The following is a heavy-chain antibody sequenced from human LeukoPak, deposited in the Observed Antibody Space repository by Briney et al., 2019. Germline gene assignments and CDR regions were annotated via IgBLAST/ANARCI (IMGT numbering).Heavy chain of an antibody. D-gene: IGHD6-19*01. CDR1: GFTFSSYW. Sequence: GGSLRLSCAASGFTFSSYWMSWVRQAPGKGLEWVANIKQDGSEKYYVDSVKGRFTISRDNAKNSLYLQMNSLRAEDTAVYYCAREIGYSSGWPTYYFDYWAQGTLVTVSS. CDR2: IKQDGSEK. V-gene: IGHV3-7*01. J-gene: IGHJ4*02. CDR3: AREIGYSSGWPTYYFDY.